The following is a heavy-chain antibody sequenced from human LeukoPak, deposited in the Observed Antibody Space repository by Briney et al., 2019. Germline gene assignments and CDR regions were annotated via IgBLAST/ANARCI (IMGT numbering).Heavy chain of an antibody. CDR2: INPSGGST. Sequence: ASVTVSCTVSGYTLTELSMHWVRQAPGQGLEWMGIINPSGGSTSYAQKFQGRVTMTRDTSTSTVYMELSSLRSEDTAVYYCARFRDSDAFDIWGQGTMVTVSS. V-gene: IGHV1-46*01. D-gene: IGHD3-10*01. CDR3: ARFRDSDAFDI. CDR1: GYTLTELS. J-gene: IGHJ3*02.